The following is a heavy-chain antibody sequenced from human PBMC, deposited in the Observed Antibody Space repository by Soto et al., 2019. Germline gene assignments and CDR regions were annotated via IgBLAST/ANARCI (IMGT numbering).Heavy chain of an antibody. D-gene: IGHD4-17*01. J-gene: IGHJ6*02. CDR1: GFTFSNYA. V-gene: IGHV3-23*01. CDR2: ISGSDGGT. CDR3: ARDQDDYGDSVLGDSYYYHSYGLDV. Sequence: QLLESGGGLVPPGGSLSLSCAASGFTFSNYAMSWVRQAPGKGLEWVAGISGSDGGTFHADPVKGRFTISRDNSRNTLYLQMSRLRAQDTAVYYCARDQDDYGDSVLGDSYYYHSYGLDVWGQGTTVTVSS.